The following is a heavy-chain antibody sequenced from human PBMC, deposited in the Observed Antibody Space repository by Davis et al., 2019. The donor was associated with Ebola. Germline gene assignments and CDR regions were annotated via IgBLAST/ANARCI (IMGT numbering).Heavy chain of an antibody. J-gene: IGHJ6*02. Sequence: GESLKISCAASGFTFSSYEMNWVRQAPGKGLEWVSYISSSGSTIYYADSVKGRFTISRDNAKNSLYLQMNSLRAEDTAVYYCARELVVYAMGYYYYYGMDVWGQGTTVTVSS. V-gene: IGHV3-48*03. D-gene: IGHD2-8*02. CDR1: GFTFSSYE. CDR2: ISSSGSTI. CDR3: ARELVVYAMGYYYYYGMDV.